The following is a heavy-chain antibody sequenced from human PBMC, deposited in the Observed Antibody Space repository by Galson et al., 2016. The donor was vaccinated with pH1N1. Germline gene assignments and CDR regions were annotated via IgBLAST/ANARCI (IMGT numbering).Heavy chain of an antibody. CDR1: GDSVSSTNCA. V-gene: IGHV6-1*01. CDR2: TYYRSKWYN. CDR3: ARDRGSTLFHNYGMDV. D-gene: IGHD3-10*01. J-gene: IGHJ6*02. Sequence: CAISGDSVSSTNCAWDWIRQSPSRGLEWLGRTYYRSKWYNDYAVSVQSRITINPDTSKNQLSLHLNSVTPEDTGVYYCARDRGSTLFHNYGMDVWGQGTTVIVSS.